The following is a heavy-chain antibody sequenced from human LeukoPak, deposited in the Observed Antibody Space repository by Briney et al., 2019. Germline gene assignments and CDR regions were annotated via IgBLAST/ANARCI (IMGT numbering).Heavy chain of an antibody. D-gene: IGHD3-3*01. CDR3: ARAPYDFWSGCEGFDP. J-gene: IGHJ5*02. CDR2: INPNSGGT. CDR1: GYTFTGYY. Sequence: ASVKVSCKSSGYTFTGYYMHWVRQAPGQGLEWMGWINPNSGGTNYAQKFQGRVTMTRDTSISTAYMELSRLRSDDTAVYYCARAPYDFWSGCEGFDPWGQGTLVTVSS. V-gene: IGHV1-2*02.